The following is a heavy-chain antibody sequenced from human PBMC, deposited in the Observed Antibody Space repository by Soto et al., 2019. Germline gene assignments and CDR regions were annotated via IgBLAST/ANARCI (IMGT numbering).Heavy chain of an antibody. D-gene: IGHD4-17*01. CDR2: MSFDGGKK. J-gene: IGHJ4*02. CDR3: AKPLEIDSGDYPDLDY. Sequence: GGSLRLSCATSGFTFSSYAMHWVRQAPGKGLEWVAFMSFDGGKKYYADSVKGRFTISRDNSKNTLYLQMNSLRAEDTAVYYCAKPLEIDSGDYPDLDYWGRGTLVTVSS. CDR1: GFTFSSYA. V-gene: IGHV3-30*18.